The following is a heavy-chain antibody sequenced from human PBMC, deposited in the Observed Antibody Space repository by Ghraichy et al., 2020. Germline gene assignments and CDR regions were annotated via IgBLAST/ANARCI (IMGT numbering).Heavy chain of an antibody. CDR1: GFSFSDYS. CDR3: ARVLTGRMTMKVVVKGFGY. J-gene: IGHJ4*02. D-gene: IGHD3-22*01. V-gene: IGHV3-48*02. CDR2: ISSSSSTI. Sequence: GGSLRLSCAASGFSFSDYSMNWVHQAPGKGLEWVSYISSSSSTINYADSVKGRFTISRDNAKNSLYLQMNSLRDEDTAVYYCARVLTGRMTMKVVVKGFGYWGQGTLVTVSS.